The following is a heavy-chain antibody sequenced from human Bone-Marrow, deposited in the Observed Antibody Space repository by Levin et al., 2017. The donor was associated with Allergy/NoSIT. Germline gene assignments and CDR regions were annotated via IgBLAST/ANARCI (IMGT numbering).Heavy chain of an antibody. D-gene: IGHD3-22*01. J-gene: IGHJ4*02. CDR3: ARSRESQYYHKNDY. V-gene: IGHV2-70*20. CDR1: GFSLSTVGMC. CDR2: LDWNDDK. Sequence: ASGPTLVKHTQTLTLTCTFSGFSLSTVGMCVSWVRQPPGKALEWLALLDWNDDKYYSTSLNTRPTISKDTSKNQVVLAMSNVDPVDTATYYSARSRESQYYHKNDYWGQGTLVTGYS.